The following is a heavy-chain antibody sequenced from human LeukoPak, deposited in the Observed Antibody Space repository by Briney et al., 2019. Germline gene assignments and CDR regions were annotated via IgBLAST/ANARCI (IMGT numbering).Heavy chain of an antibody. V-gene: IGHV4-39*01. CDR2: INYSGTT. CDR1: GGSISSSTYY. Sequence: TSETLSLTCTVSGGSISSSTYYWGWIRQPPGKGLEWIGGINYSGTTYYNPSLKSRVTISVDTSKNQFSLKLSSVTAADTAFYYCVRIDWNDWQVFDYWGQGTLVTVPS. D-gene: IGHD1-1*01. CDR3: VRIDWNDWQVFDY. J-gene: IGHJ4*02.